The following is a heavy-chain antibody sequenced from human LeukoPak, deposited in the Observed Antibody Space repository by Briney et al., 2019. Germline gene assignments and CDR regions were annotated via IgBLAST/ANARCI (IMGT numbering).Heavy chain of an antibody. CDR3: ARHYDTSGYHYFDF. CDR2: ISYDGSNK. Sequence: TGGSLRLSCAASGFTFSTYALHWVRQAPGKGLEWVAVISYDGSNKYYADSVKGRSSISRDSSKNTLYLEMNSPRAEDTAVYYCARHYDTSGYHYFDFRGQGTLVTVSS. CDR1: GFTFSTYA. D-gene: IGHD3-22*01. V-gene: IGHV3-30-3*01. J-gene: IGHJ4*02.